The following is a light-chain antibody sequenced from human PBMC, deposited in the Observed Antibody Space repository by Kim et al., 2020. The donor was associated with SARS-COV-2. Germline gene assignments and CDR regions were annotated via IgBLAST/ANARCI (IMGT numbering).Light chain of an antibody. CDR2: GHT. CDR3: QSYDSSLNSYV. Sequence: QCVPIPCSGSVSSTWACYELPWNQQVPGSSPKPLIYGHTNRPSGVPERFSGSKSVTSASLASTWLQPEDEADYYCQSYDSSLNSYVFGTGTKVTVL. CDR1: VSSTWACYE. V-gene: IGLV1-40*01. J-gene: IGLJ1*01.